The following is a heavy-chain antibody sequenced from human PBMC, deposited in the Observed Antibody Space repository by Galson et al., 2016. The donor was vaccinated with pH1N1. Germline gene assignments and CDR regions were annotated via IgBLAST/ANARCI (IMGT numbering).Heavy chain of an antibody. CDR1: GFTFDDHA. CDR2: ITWNGNII. Sequence: SLRLSCAASGFTFDDHAMHWVRQAPGKGLEWVSGITWNGNIIGYADSVKGRFTIFRANAKNSLYLQMNSLTSDDMALYFCAVGSPVAGPDFFVHWGQGALVTVSS. D-gene: IGHD6-19*01. CDR3: AVGSPVAGPDFFVH. V-gene: IGHV3-9*03. J-gene: IGHJ4*02.